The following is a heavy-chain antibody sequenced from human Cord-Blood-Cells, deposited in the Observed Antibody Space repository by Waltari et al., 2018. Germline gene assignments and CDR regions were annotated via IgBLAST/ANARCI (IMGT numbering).Heavy chain of an antibody. CDR1: GFTVRSNY. CDR3: ATFDSSSYYFDY. V-gene: IGHV3-53*01. CDR2: IYSGGST. D-gene: IGHD6-6*01. Sequence: EVQLVESGGGLIQPGGSLRLSCEASGFTVRSNYMSWVRKAPGKGLEWVSVIYSGGSTYYADSVKGRFTISRDNSKNTLYLQMNSLRAEDTAVYYCATFDSSSYYFDYWGQGTLVTVSS. J-gene: IGHJ4*02.